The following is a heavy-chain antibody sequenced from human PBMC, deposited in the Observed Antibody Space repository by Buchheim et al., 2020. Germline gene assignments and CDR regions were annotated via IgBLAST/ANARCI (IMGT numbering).Heavy chain of an antibody. Sequence: EVQLVESGGGLVQPGGSLRLSCAASGFTFSNYWMHWVRQAPGQGLVWVSRINSDGSNTSHADSVKGRFTISRDNAKNTLYLQMNSLRAEDTAVYYCAREGYYDFWSGYSSYGMDVWGQGTT. CDR1: GFTFSNYW. D-gene: IGHD3-3*01. CDR2: INSDGSNT. J-gene: IGHJ6*02. CDR3: AREGYYDFWSGYSSYGMDV. V-gene: IGHV3-74*01.